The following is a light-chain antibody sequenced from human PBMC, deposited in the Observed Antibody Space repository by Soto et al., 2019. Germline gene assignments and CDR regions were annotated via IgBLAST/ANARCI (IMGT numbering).Light chain of an antibody. J-gene: IGKJ4*01. Sequence: EIVLTQSPATLSLSPGETATLSCRASESVSRYLAWYQQKPGQAPRLLIYDASNRATGIPTRFSGSGSGTDVTLTISSLEPDDFAFYYWQQRSRTFGGGTKVEI. CDR3: QQRSRT. CDR1: ESVSRY. V-gene: IGKV3-11*01. CDR2: DAS.